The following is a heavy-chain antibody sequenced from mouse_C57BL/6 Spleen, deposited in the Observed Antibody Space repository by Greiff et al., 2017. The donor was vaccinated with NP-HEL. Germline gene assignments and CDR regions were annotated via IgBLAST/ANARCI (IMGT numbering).Heavy chain of an antibody. Sequence: EVKLVESGEGLVKPGGSLKLSCAASGFTFSSYAMSWVRQTPEKRLEWVAYISSGGAYIYYADTVNGRFTISRDNARNTLYLQMSSLKSEDTAMYYGTREGIYYGNYEGAMDYWGQGTSVTVSS. V-gene: IGHV5-9-1*02. D-gene: IGHD2-1*01. J-gene: IGHJ4*01. CDR1: GFTFSSYA. CDR3: TREGIYYGNYEGAMDY. CDR2: ISSGGAYI.